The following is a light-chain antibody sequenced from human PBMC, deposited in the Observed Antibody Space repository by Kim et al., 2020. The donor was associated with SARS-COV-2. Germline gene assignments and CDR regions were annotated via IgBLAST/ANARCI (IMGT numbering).Light chain of an antibody. CDR1: QDISND. CDR2: AAS. Sequence: GDRVTITCRASQDISNDLAWYQQKPGKVPKLLIYAASTLQSGVPSRFSGTGSGTDFTLTISSLQPEDVATYYCQKYYSDPAFGQGTKVDIK. V-gene: IGKV1-27*01. J-gene: IGKJ1*01. CDR3: QKYYSDPA.